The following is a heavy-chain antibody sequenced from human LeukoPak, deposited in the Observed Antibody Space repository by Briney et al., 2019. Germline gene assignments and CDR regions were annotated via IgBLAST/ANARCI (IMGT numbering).Heavy chain of an antibody. CDR2: LSGSGTNT. V-gene: IGHV3-23*01. Sequence: GGSLRLSCGASGFTFSSYGMSWVRQAPGKGLEWVSGLSGSGTNTYYADSVKGRFTISRDNSKNTLYLQMSSLRAEDTALYYCAKAWHYDSSGNPYWCFDLWGRGTLVTVSS. CDR1: GFTFSSYG. CDR3: AKAWHYDSSGNPYWCFDL. D-gene: IGHD3-22*01. J-gene: IGHJ2*01.